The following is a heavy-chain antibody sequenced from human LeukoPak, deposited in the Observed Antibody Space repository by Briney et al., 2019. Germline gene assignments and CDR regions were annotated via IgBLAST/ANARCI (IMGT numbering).Heavy chain of an antibody. D-gene: IGHD6-19*01. J-gene: IGHJ5*02. CDR1: GGSFSGYY. CDR2: INHSGST. CDR3: ARAGYSSGWVATYNWFDP. V-gene: IGHV4-34*01. Sequence: SETLSLTCAVYGGSFSGYYWSWIRQPPGKGLEWIGEINHSGSTNYNPSLKSRVTISVDTSKNQFFLKLSSVTAADTAVYYCARAGYSSGWVATYNWFDPWGQGTLVTVSS.